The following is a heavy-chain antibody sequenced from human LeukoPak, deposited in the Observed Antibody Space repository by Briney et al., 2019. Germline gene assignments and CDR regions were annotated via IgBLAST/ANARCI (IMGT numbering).Heavy chain of an antibody. CDR2: ISSSSSYI. D-gene: IGHD3-3*01. CDR1: GFTFSSYS. V-gene: IGHV3-21*01. J-gene: IGHJ4*02. CDR3: ARDSPRITIFGVVIDYFDY. Sequence: GGSLRLSCAASGFTFSSYSMNWVRQAPGKGLEWVSSISSSSSYIYYADSVKGRFTISRDNAKNSLYLQMNSLRAEDTAVYYCARDSPRITIFGVVIDYFDYWGQGTLVTVSS.